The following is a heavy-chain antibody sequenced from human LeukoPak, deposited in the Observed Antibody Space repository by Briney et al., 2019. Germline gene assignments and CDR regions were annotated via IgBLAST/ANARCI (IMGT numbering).Heavy chain of an antibody. CDR2: ITGSGDST. V-gene: IGHV3-23*01. D-gene: IGHD3-10*01. CDR3: AKKVRKATMVRGVEDAFDI. Sequence: GGSLRLSCAASGFTFSSYAMSWVRQAPGKALEWVSAITGSGDSTYYADSVKGWFTISRDNSKNTLYLQMNSLRAEDTAVYYCAKKVRKATMVRGVEDAFDIWGQGTMVTVSS. J-gene: IGHJ3*02. CDR1: GFTFSSYA.